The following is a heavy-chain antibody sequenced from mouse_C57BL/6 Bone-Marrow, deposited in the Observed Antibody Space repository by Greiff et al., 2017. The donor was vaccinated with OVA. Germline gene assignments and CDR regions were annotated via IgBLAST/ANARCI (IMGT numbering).Heavy chain of an antibody. J-gene: IGHJ2*01. Sequence: EVQLQESGGGLVQPGGSMKLSCVASGFTFSNYWMNWVRQSPEKGLEWVAQIRLKSDNYATHYAESVKGRFTISRDDSKSSVYLQMNNLRAEDTGIYYCTVNSYYFDYWGQGTTLTVSS. CDR3: TVNSYYFDY. CDR2: IRLKSDNYAT. V-gene: IGHV6-3*01. CDR1: GFTFSNYW.